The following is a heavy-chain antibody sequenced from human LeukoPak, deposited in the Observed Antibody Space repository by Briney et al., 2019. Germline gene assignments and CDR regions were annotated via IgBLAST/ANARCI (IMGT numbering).Heavy chain of an antibody. CDR2: IRYDGSNK. Sequence: GGSLRLSCAASGFTFSSYGMHWVRQAPGKGLEWVAFIRYDGSNKYYADSVKGRFTISRDNSKNTLYLQMNSLRAEDTAVYYCAKDQLYSSSWYFDYWGQGTLVTVSS. CDR1: GFTFSSYG. V-gene: IGHV3-30*02. J-gene: IGHJ4*02. CDR3: AKDQLYSSSWYFDY. D-gene: IGHD6-13*01.